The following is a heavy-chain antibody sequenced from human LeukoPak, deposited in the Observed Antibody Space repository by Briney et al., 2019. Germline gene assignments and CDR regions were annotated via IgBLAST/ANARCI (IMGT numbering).Heavy chain of an antibody. J-gene: IGHJ3*02. CDR1: GYTFTSYY. CDR2: INPSDGST. D-gene: IGHD3-10*01. V-gene: IGHV1-46*01. CDR3: ARGLLWFGESQDGDDAFDI. Sequence: ASVKVSCKASGYTFTSYYMHWVRQAPGQGLEWMGIINPSDGSTSYAQKSQGRVSLTRDTSTSTVYMELSSLRSEDTAVYYCARGLLWFGESQDGDDAFDIWGQGTMVTVSS.